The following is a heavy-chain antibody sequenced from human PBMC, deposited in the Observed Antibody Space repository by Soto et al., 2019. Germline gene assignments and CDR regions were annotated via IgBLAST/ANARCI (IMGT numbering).Heavy chain of an antibody. CDR1: GSSFSHFY. D-gene: IGHD1-1*01. J-gene: IGHJ4*02. CDR3: ARVAIQLSYAFDH. V-gene: IGHV4-4*07. CDR2: IYTSGAT. Sequence: QVHLQESGPGLVKPSETLSLTCSVSGSSFSHFYWSWIQQSAGKGLEWIGHIYTSGATRYNTSLTSLVMMSVETSQTQMSLNLTSVTDSDTAVDDCARVAIQLSYAFDHWGQRILVTVAS.